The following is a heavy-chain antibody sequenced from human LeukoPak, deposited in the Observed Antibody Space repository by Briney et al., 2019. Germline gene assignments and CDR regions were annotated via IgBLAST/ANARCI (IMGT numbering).Heavy chain of an antibody. V-gene: IGHV3-7*03. D-gene: IGHD1-26*01. CDR1: GFTFRSYW. CDR3: AKDSGSYVLGAFDI. Sequence: GGSLRLSCAASGFTFRSYWMNWARQAPGKGLEWVAIINQDGSEKYYVDSVKGRFTISRDNAKNSLYLQMNSLRAEDTALYYCAKDSGSYVLGAFDIWGQGTMVTVSS. J-gene: IGHJ3*02. CDR2: INQDGSEK.